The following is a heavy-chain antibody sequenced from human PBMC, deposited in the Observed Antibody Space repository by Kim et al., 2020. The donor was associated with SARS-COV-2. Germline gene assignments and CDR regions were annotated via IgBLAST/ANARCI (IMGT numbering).Heavy chain of an antibody. V-gene: IGHV4-38-2*02. CDR1: GYSISSGYY. CDR3: ASSSVEMATTHWALDY. CDR2: IYHSGST. D-gene: IGHD5-12*01. J-gene: IGHJ4*02. Sequence: SETLSLTCTVSGYSISSGYYWGWIRQPPGKGLEWIGSIYHSGSTYYNPSLKSRVTISVDTSKNQFSLKLSSVTAADTAVYYCASSSVEMATTHWALDYWGQGTLVTVSS.